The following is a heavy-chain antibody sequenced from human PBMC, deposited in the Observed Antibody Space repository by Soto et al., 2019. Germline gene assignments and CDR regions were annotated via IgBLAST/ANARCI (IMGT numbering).Heavy chain of an antibody. J-gene: IGHJ6*02. Sequence: QVQLVQSGAEVKKPGSSVKVSCKASGGTFSSYAISWVRQAPGQGLEWMGGIIPIFGTANYAQKFQGRVTITADESTSTAYMELSSLRSEDTAVYYCARATLMRPYEYGSGSYFYYYGMDVWGQGTTVTVSS. D-gene: IGHD3-10*01. V-gene: IGHV1-69*01. CDR1: GGTFSSYA. CDR2: IIPIFGTA. CDR3: ARATLMRPYEYGSGSYFYYYGMDV.